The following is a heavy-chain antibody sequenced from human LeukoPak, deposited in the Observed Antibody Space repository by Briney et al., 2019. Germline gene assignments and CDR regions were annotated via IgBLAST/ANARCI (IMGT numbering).Heavy chain of an antibody. J-gene: IGHJ4*02. V-gene: IGHV1-46*01. CDR2: INPSGGST. CDR3: ASLSSPGRY. Sequence: GASVKVSCKASGYTFTSYYMHWVRQAPGQGLEWMGIINPSGGSTSYAQKFQGRVTMTRDMSTSTVYMELSRLRSDDTAVYYCASLSSPGRYWGQGTLVTVSS. CDR1: GYTFTSYY. D-gene: IGHD3-10*01.